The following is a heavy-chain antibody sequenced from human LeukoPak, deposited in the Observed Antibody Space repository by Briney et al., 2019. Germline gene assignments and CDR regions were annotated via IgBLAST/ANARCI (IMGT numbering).Heavy chain of an antibody. J-gene: IGHJ4*02. CDR2: ISGSGGST. CDR1: GFTFSSYA. CDR3: ARDSSHYLGSSDY. V-gene: IGHV3-23*01. D-gene: IGHD6-6*01. Sequence: QPGGSLRLSCAASGFTFSSYAMSWVRQAPGKGLEWVSAISGSGGSTYYADSMKGRFTISRDNIKNTLNLQMNSLRAEDTAIYYCARDSSHYLGSSDYWGQGTLVTVSS.